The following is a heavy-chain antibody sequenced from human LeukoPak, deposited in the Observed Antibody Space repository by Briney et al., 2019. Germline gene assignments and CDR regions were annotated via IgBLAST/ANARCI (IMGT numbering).Heavy chain of an antibody. CDR2: IYYSGST. V-gene: IGHV4-59*01. D-gene: IGHD3-22*01. CDR1: GGSISSYY. CDR3: ASLADDSSGYYYSLDAFDI. J-gene: IGHJ3*02. Sequence: SETLSLTCTVSGGSISSYYWSWIRQPPGKGLEWIGYIYYSGSTNYNPSLKSRVTISVDTSKNQFSLKLSSVTAADTAVYYCASLADDSSGYYYSLDAFDIWGQGTMVTVSS.